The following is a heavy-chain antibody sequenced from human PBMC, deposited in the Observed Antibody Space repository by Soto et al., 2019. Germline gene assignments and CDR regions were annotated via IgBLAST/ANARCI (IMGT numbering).Heavy chain of an antibody. Sequence: GGSLRLSCVGSGFTFSSFGMHWFRRAPGKGLEWVALISNDGRNEYYADSVRGRFTISRDDYRNTLYLQMNTLRPEDTAIYHCAKGNWGWGQGTRVTVPQ. CDR3: AKGNWG. J-gene: IGHJ4*02. CDR1: GFTFSSFG. CDR2: ISNDGRNE. D-gene: IGHD3-16*01. V-gene: IGHV3-30*18.